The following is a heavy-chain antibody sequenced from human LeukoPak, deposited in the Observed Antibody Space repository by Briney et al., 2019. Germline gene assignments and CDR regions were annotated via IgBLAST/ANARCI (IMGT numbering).Heavy chain of an antibody. J-gene: IGHJ4*02. Sequence: GGSLRLSCAPSGFTFSSYAMSWVRQAPGEGLEWVSALSGSGGSTYYADSVKGRFTISRDNSKNTLYLQMNSLRAEDTAVYYCAKDQIVVVPAAMYSGYDSGPYDYGGQGTRVTVSS. D-gene: IGHD2-2*01. V-gene: IGHV3-23*01. CDR2: LSGSGGST. CDR1: GFTFSSYA. CDR3: AKDQIVVVPAAMYSGYDSGPYDY.